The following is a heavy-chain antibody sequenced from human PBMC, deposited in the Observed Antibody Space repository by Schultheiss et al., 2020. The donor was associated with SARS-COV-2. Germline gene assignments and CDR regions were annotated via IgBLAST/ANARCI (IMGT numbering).Heavy chain of an antibody. CDR3: ANGYSSSSLYCLV. CDR1: GFTVSSNY. V-gene: IGHV3-23*01. J-gene: IGHJ4*02. Sequence: GALRLSCAASGFTVSSNYMSWVRQAPGKGLEWVSAISGSGGSTYYADSVKGRFTISRDNSKNTLYLQMNSLRAEDTAVYYCANGYSSSSLYCLVWGQGTLVTVSS. D-gene: IGHD6-6*01. CDR2: ISGSGGST.